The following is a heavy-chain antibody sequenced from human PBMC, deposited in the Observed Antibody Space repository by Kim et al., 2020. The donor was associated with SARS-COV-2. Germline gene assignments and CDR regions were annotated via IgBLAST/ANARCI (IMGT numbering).Heavy chain of an antibody. J-gene: IGHJ4*02. CDR1: GLYV. D-gene: IGHD5-12*01. V-gene: IGHV3-30*04. CDR2: MSFDGFSK. CDR3: ATGGGTSGRCGYFDY. Sequence: GGSLRLSCVTSGLYVIHWVRQAPGKGLEWVAAMSFDGFSKYFADSVKGRFTISRDDSRNTVWLQLNNLRDDDSAMYYCATGGGTSGRCGYFDYWSQGTL.